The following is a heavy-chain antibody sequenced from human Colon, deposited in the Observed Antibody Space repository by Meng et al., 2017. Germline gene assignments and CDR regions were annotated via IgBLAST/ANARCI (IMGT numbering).Heavy chain of an antibody. CDR1: GASISRGAFY. D-gene: IGHD3-22*01. J-gene: IGHJ5*02. CDR2: MHYSGIA. V-gene: IGHV4-31*03. Sequence: VQPQDWGPGLVMPSKTLLLTCTASGASISRGAFYWGWIRQHPGKGLEWIGYMHYSGIANYNPSLNSRIAISVDTSKNHFSLKLSSVTAADTAVYYCARYRYDSSSYSNFFDPWGQGTLVTVSS. CDR3: ARYRYDSSSYSNFFDP.